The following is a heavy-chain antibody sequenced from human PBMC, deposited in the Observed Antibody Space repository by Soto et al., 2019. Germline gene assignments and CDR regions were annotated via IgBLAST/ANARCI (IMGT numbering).Heavy chain of an antibody. D-gene: IGHD3-3*01. Sequence: GGSLRLSCAASGFTFSDYYMSWIRQAPGKGLEWVSYISSSGSTIYYADSVKGRFTISRDNAKNSLYRQMNSLRAEDTAVYYCAREFYDFWSGYSSTNAFDIWGQGTMVTVSS. CDR2: ISSSGSTI. CDR3: AREFYDFWSGYSSTNAFDI. CDR1: GFTFSDYY. J-gene: IGHJ3*02. V-gene: IGHV3-11*01.